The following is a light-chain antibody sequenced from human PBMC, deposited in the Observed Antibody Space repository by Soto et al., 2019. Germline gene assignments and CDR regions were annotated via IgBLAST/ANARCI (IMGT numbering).Light chain of an antibody. CDR1: SSDVGGYSY. J-gene: IGLJ1*01. CDR2: DVS. V-gene: IGLV2-14*01. CDR3: VSYTTSSTDV. Sequence: QSVLTQPASVSGSPGQSIAISCTGTSSDVGGYSYVSWYQQQPGKAPKLVISDVSNRPSGVSDRFSGSKSGNTASLTISGLQTEDEADYYCVSYTTSSTDVFGTGTKVSVL.